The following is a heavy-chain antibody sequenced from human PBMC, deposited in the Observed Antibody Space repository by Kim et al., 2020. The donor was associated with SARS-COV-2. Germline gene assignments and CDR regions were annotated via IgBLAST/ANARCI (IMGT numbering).Heavy chain of an antibody. Sequence: SETLSLTCTVSGGSISSSSYYWGWIRQPPGKGLEWIGSIYYSGSTYYNPSLKSRVTISVDTSKNQFSLKLSSVTAADTAVYYCAIGAIGWFDPWGQGTLVTVSS. CDR2: IYYSGST. J-gene: IGHJ5*02. D-gene: IGHD2-21*01. CDR1: GGSISSSSYY. CDR3: AIGAIGWFDP. V-gene: IGHV4-39*01.